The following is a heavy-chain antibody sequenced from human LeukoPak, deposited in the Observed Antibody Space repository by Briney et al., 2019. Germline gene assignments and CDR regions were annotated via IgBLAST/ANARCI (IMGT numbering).Heavy chain of an antibody. Sequence: SETLSLTCAVYGGSFSGYYWSWIRQPPGKGLEWIGEINHSGSTNYNPSLKSRVTISVDTPKNQFSLKLSSVTAADTAVYYCARAPARGGDFDYWGQGTLVTVSS. V-gene: IGHV4-34*01. CDR2: INHSGST. CDR3: ARAPARGGDFDY. D-gene: IGHD2-21*01. J-gene: IGHJ4*02. CDR1: GGSFSGYY.